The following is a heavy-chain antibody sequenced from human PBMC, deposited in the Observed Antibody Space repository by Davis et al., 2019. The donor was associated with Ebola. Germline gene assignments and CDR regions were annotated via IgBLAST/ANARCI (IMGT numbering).Heavy chain of an antibody. J-gene: IGHJ4*02. Sequence: ASVKVSCKASGYPFTDFAINWLRQAPGQRFERLGWITTNTASPTYARGFSERFVFSLDTSVDTAFLQINNLRAEDTAIYYCARGMGELALNWGQGTLVTVSS. D-gene: IGHD3-16*01. CDR1: GYPFTDFA. CDR3: ARGMGELALN. CDR2: ITTNTASP. V-gene: IGHV7-4-1*02.